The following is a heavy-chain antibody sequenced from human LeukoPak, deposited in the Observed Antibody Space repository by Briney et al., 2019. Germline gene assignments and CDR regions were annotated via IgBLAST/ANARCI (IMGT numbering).Heavy chain of an antibody. CDR2: IYPSDSET. CDR3: ARKLAMAGKGAFDY. D-gene: IGHD6-19*01. J-gene: IGHJ4*02. V-gene: IGHV5-51*01. CDR1: GYSFTNYY. Sequence: GESPKISCKGSGYSFTNYYIGWVRQTPGKGLEWMGIIYPSDSETKYSPSFQGQVTFSVDKSITTAYLQWNSLKASDTAMYFCARKLAMAGKGAFDYWGQGTLVTVSS.